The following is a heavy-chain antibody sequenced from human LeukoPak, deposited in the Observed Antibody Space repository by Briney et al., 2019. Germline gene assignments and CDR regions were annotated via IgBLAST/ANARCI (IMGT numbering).Heavy chain of an antibody. CDR2: ISGSGGST. D-gene: IGHD1-1*01. Sequence: GGSLRLSCAASGFTLSSYAMSWVRQAPGKGLEWVSAISGSGGSTYYADSVKGRFTISRDNSKNTLYLQMNSLRAEDTAVYYCAKSPTRGSGTGYWGQGTLVTVSS. CDR1: GFTLSSYA. J-gene: IGHJ4*02. V-gene: IGHV3-23*01. CDR3: AKSPTRGSGTGY.